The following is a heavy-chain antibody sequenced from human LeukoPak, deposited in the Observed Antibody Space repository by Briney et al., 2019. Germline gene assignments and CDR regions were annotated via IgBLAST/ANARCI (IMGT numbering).Heavy chain of an antibody. V-gene: IGHV3-23*01. J-gene: IGHJ3*02. D-gene: IGHD3-3*01. CDR3: AKSGMYWNGYYIDYRAFDN. CDR2: VSGSDCST. CDR1: GFIFSNYP. Sequence: PGGSLRLFCAASGFIFSNYPMSWVRQAPGKGLESVSGVSGSDCSTYYADSVEGRFTISRDNSKITLYLQMNGLRAEDTALYYCAKSGMYWNGYYIDYRAFDNWGQGTMVTVSS.